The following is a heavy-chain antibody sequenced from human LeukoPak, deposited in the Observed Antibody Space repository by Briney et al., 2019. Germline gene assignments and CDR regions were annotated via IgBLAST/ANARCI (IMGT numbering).Heavy chain of an antibody. J-gene: IGHJ4*02. CDR1: GFTFSSYE. Sequence: PGGSLRLSCAASGFTFSSYEMNWVRQAPGKGLEWVSYISSSGSTIYYADSVKGRFTISRDNAKSSLYLQMNSLRAEDTAVYYCASLGSGWPNWGQGTLVTVSS. CDR2: ISSSGSTI. V-gene: IGHV3-48*03. CDR3: ASLGSGWPN. D-gene: IGHD6-19*01.